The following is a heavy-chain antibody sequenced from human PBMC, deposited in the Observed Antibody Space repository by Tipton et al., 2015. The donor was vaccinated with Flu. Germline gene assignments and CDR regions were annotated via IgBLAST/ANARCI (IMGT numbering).Heavy chain of an antibody. D-gene: IGHD1-26*01. Sequence: SLRLSCAASGFTFSSYAMHWVRQAPGKGLEWVAVISYDGSNKYYADSVKGRFTISRVNSKNTLYLQMNSLRAEDTAVYYCARDPAGGPGWELANYYYYGMDVWGQGTTVTVSS. V-gene: IGHV3-30-3*01. CDR2: ISYDGSNK. CDR3: ARDPAGGPGWELANYYYYGMDV. J-gene: IGHJ6*02. CDR1: GFTFSSYA.